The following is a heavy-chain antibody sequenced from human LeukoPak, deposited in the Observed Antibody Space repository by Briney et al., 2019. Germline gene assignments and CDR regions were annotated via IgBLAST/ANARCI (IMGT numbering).Heavy chain of an antibody. Sequence: PSETLSLTCTVSGGSISSYYWSWIRQPPGKGLEWIGCIYYSGSTNYNPSLKSRVTISVDTSKNQLSLKLSSVTAADTAVYYCARQRIVVVPAADFLPRKYNWFDPWGQGTLVTVSS. V-gene: IGHV4-59*08. J-gene: IGHJ5*02. CDR2: IYYSGST. CDR1: GGSISSYY. D-gene: IGHD2-2*01. CDR3: ARQRIVVVPAADFLPRKYNWFDP.